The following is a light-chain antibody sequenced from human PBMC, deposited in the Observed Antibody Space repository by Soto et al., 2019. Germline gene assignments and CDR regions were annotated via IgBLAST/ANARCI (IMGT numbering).Light chain of an antibody. J-gene: IGKJ4*01. V-gene: IGKV1-16*01. CDR1: QGINSY. Sequence: DIQMTQSPSSLSASVGDRVTITCRASQGINSYLAWFQQKPGEAPKSLIYAASSLQGGVPSRFSGSGSGTDFSLTISSLQPEDFATYYCQQYKNFPLTFGGGTKVDI. CDR2: AAS. CDR3: QQYKNFPLT.